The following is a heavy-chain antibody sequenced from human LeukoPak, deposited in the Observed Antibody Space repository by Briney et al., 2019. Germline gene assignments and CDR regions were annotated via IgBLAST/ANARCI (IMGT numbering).Heavy chain of an antibody. D-gene: IGHD3-9*01. CDR3: ARRYYSQNVLRYRNWSDP. CDR1: GDSLRNGYY. J-gene: IGHJ5*02. CDR2: VYHSGKT. V-gene: IGHV4-38-2*02. Sequence: SETLSLTCSVSGDSLRNGYYWGFIRQPPGKGLEWIASVYHSGKTYCNPSLKSRVTMSVDTSNNQFSLKLTSVTAADTAVYYCARRYYSQNVLRYRNWSDPWGQGTLVTVSS.